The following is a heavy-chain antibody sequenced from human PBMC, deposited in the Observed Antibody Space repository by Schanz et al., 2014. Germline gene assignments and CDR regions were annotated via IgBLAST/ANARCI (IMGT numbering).Heavy chain of an antibody. Sequence: QVQLVQSGAEVKKPGSSVTVSCKASGDTLSSYGISWVRQAPGQGLEWMGRISPSSGGTNYAQNFQGRVAMTKDTSINTVYMELSTLTSDDTAVYYCAKGAGAGWYYAFDWWGQGTLVTVSS. CDR3: AKGAGAGWYYAFDW. V-gene: IGHV1-2*06. J-gene: IGHJ4*02. D-gene: IGHD6-19*01. CDR2: ISPSSGGT. CDR1: GDTLSSYG.